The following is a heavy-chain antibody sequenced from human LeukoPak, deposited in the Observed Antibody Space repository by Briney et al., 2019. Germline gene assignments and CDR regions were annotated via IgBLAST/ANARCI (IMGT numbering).Heavy chain of an antibody. V-gene: IGHV4-34*01. Sequence: PSETLSLTCAVYGGSFSGYYWSWIRQPPGKGLEWIGEINHSGSTNYNPSLKSRVTISVDTSKNQFSLKLSSVTAADTAVYYCARGFGDFWSGYYFDYWGQGTLVTVSS. CDR1: GGSFSGYY. CDR2: INHSGST. CDR3: ARGFGDFWSGYYFDY. J-gene: IGHJ4*02. D-gene: IGHD3-3*01.